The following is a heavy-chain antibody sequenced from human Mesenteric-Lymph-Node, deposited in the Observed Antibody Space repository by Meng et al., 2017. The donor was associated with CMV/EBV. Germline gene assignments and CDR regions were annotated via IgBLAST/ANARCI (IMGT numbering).Heavy chain of an antibody. D-gene: IGHD6-13*01. V-gene: IGHV1-8*02. J-gene: IGHJ6*02. Sequence: ASVKVSCKASGYTFTGYYMHWVRQAPGQGLEWMGWINPNSGNTGYAQKFQGRVTMTRNTSISTAYMELSSLRSEDTAVYYCARGTIAAAGPPYGMDVWGQGTTVTVSS. CDR3: ARGTIAAAGPPYGMDV. CDR2: INPNSGNT. CDR1: GYTFTGYY.